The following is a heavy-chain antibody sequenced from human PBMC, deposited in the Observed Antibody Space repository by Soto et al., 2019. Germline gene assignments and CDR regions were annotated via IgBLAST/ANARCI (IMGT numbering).Heavy chain of an antibody. Sequence: QVTLKESGPVLVKPTETLTLTCTVSGFSLSNAKMGVSWIRQPPGKALEWLAHIFSNDEKSYTTSLKSRLTIPKDTSKSQVVLTMTNIDPVDTATYYCARTVATTLVFSRFDYWGQGTLVTVSS. J-gene: IGHJ4*02. CDR1: GFSLSNAKMG. D-gene: IGHD5-18*01. CDR3: ARTVATTLVFSRFDY. CDR2: IFSNDEK. V-gene: IGHV2-26*01.